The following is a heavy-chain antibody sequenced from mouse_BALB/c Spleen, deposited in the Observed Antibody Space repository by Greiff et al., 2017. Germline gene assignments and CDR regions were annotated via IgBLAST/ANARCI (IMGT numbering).Heavy chain of an antibody. CDR1: GYTFTSYY. CDR2: INPSNGGT. J-gene: IGHJ2*01. Sequence: QVQLKESGAELVKPGASVKLSCKASGYTFTSYYMYWVKQRPGQGLEWIGEINPSNGGTNFNEKFKSKATLTVDKSSSTAYMQLSSLTSEDSAVYYCTNYRYWGQGTTLTVSS. D-gene: IGHD2-14*01. V-gene: IGHV1S81*02. CDR3: TNYRY.